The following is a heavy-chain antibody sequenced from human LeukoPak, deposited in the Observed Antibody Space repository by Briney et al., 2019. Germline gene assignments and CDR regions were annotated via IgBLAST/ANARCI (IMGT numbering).Heavy chain of an antibody. Sequence: SETLSLTCAVYGGSFSGYYWSWIRQPPGKGLEWIGKINHSGSTNYNPSLKSRVTISVDTSKNQFSLKLSSVTAADTAVYYCARHYSGSYSVLDYWGQGTLVTVSS. CDR2: INHSGST. CDR1: GGSFSGYY. D-gene: IGHD1-26*01. V-gene: IGHV4-34*01. J-gene: IGHJ4*02. CDR3: ARHYSGSYSVLDY.